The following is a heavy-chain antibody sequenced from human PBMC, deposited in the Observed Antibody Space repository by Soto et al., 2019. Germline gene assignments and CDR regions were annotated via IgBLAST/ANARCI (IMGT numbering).Heavy chain of an antibody. CDR2: IGTAGDT. J-gene: IGHJ6*02. CDR1: GFTFSSYD. D-gene: IGHD3-10*01. CDR3: ARADRGHGSGYYYGMDV. Sequence: EVQLVESGGGLVQPGGSLRLSCAASGFTFSSYDMHWVRQATGKGLEWVSAIGTAGDTYYPGSVKGRFTISRENAKNSLYLQMNSLRAEDTAVYYCARADRGHGSGYYYGMDVWGQGTTVTVSS. V-gene: IGHV3-13*01.